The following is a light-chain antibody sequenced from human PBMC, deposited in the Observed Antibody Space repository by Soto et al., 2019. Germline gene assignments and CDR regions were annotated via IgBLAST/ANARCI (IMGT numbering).Light chain of an antibody. J-gene: IGKJ1*01. Sequence: DIPMTQSPSSVSASVGDSVTITCRASQGINTWLAWYQQTSGKAPKLLIFPASSLQTGVPSRFSGSGSGTDFPLTISSLQPEDFATYYCQQANSFPRTFGQGTKVEIK. V-gene: IGKV1-12*01. CDR3: QQANSFPRT. CDR1: QGINTW. CDR2: PAS.